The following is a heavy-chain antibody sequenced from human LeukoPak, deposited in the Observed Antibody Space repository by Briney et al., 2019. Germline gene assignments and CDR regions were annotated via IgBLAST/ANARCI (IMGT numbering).Heavy chain of an antibody. D-gene: IGHD1-26*01. CDR3: ARPQPERIVGDSAGAFDI. CDR2: IYPSSGGT. V-gene: IGHV1-2*06. CDR1: GYTFTNYH. J-gene: IGHJ3*02. Sequence: ASVKVSCKASGYTFTNYHMHWVRQASGQGLEWMGRIYPSSGGTNYAQKFQGRITLTTDTSINTAYMGLSRLRFDDTAVYYCARPQPERIVGDSAGAFDIWGQGTMVTVSS.